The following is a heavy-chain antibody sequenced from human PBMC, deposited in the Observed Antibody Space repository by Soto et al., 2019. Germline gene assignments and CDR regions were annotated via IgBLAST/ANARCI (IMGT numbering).Heavy chain of an antibody. V-gene: IGHV5-51*01. J-gene: IGHJ5*02. CDR1: GYDFTACW. Sequence: PGESLKISCKGSGYDFTACWIGWVRQMPGKGLEWIGIIYPGDSDTRYSPSFQSQVTISADKSIGTAYLQWSSLKASDTAMYYCARTAAEYNWFDPWGQGTLVTVSS. D-gene: IGHD5-18*01. CDR2: IYPGDSDT. CDR3: ARTAAEYNWFDP.